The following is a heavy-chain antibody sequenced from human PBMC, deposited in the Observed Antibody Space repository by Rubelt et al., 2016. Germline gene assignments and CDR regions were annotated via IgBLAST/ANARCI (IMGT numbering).Heavy chain of an antibody. Sequence: QVQLQQWGAGLLKPSETLSLTCAVYGGSFSGYYWSWIRQPPGKGLEWIGEINHSGSTNYNPSLKGGGTRSVDTSKNQFSLKLSSVTAADTAVYYCARITGTDAFDIWGQGTMVNVS. V-gene: IGHV4-34*01. D-gene: IGHD1-14*01. CDR1: GGSFSGYY. J-gene: IGHJ3*02. CDR3: ARITGTDAFDI. CDR2: INHSGST.